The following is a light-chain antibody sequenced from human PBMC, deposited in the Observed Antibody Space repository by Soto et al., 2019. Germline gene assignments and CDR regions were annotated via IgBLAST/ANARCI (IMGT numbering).Light chain of an antibody. CDR2: AAS. CDR1: QSISSY. Sequence: IQMTQSPSSLSASVGDRVTITCRASQSISSYLNWYQQKPGKAPKLLIDAASSLQSGVPSRFSGSGSGTEFTLTISSLQPEDFETYYCQQSYSTPRTFGQGNKVEIK. J-gene: IGKJ1*01. V-gene: IGKV1-39*01. CDR3: QQSYSTPRT.